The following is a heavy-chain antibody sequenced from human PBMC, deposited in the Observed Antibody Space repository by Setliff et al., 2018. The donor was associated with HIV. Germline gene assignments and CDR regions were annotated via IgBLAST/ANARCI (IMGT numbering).Heavy chain of an antibody. J-gene: IGHJ4*02. V-gene: IGHV1-69*11. D-gene: IGHD5-12*01. CDR2: IMPMLGTA. CDR1: GGTFSNYF. CDR3: ARDAGYIGSSWDR. Sequence: SVKVSCKASGGTFSNYFISWIRQAPGQGLEWMGKIMPMLGTANYAQKFQGIVTITADESTSTVYMELRSLTSKDTAMYYCARDAGYIGSSWDRWGQGTLVTVSS.